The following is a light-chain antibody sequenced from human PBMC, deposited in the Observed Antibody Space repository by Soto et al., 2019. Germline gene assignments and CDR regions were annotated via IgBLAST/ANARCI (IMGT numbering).Light chain of an antibody. CDR2: GAS. CDR1: QSDSSSY. CDR3: QQYGSSPLT. J-gene: IGKJ4*01. Sequence: EIVLTQSPGTLSLSPGERATLSCRASQSDSSSYLAWNQQKPGQAPRLLIYGASSRATGIPDRFSGSGSGTGFTLTISRLEPEDSAVYYCQQYGSSPLTFGGGTKV. V-gene: IGKV3-20*01.